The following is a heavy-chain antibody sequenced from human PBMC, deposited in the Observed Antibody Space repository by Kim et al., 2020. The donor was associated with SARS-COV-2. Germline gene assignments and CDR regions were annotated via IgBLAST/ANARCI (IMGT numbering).Heavy chain of an antibody. CDR2: INHSGIT. CDR3: ARRMQYSSSWYRLYYYYC. D-gene: IGHD6-13*01. V-gene: IGHV4-34*01. J-gene: IGHJ6*01. CDR1: GGSFSGYY. Sequence: SETLSLTCAVYGGSFSGYYWSWIRQPPGKGLEWIGEINHSGITNYNPSLKSRVTISVDTSKNQFSLKLSSVTAADTAVYYCARRMQYSSSWYRLYYYYC.